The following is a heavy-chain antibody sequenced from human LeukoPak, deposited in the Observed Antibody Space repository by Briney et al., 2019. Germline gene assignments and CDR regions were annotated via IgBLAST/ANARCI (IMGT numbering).Heavy chain of an antibody. CDR1: GGSLSSGSYY. Sequence: SQTPSLTSTVSGGSLSSGSYYSSWIRQPARKGLEWLGRIYTSGRTTSNPSLKSLATISVDTSKHQFSLKLSSVTAADTAVYYCARDTNDFWGGYSDYWGRGTLATVCS. CDR3: ARDTNDFWGGYSDY. CDR2: IYTSGRT. D-gene: IGHD3-3*01. V-gene: IGHV4-61*02. J-gene: IGHJ4*02.